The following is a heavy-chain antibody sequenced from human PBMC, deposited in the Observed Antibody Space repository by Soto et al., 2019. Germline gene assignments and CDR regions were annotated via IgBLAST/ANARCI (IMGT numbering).Heavy chain of an antibody. CDR1: GFTFSDHY. CDR3: ARVLGGAFDI. Sequence: GSLRLSCAASGFTFSDHYMDWVRQAPGKGLEWVGRTRNKANSYTTEYAASVKGRFTISRDDSKNSLYLQMNSLKTEDAAVYYCARVLGGAFDIWGQGTMVTVSS. D-gene: IGHD6-6*01. V-gene: IGHV3-72*01. J-gene: IGHJ3*02. CDR2: TRNKANSYTT.